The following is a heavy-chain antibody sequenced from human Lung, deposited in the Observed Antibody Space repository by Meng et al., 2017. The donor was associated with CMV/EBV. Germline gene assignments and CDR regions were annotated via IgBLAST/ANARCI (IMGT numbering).Heavy chain of an antibody. V-gene: IGHV4-34*01. CDR2: INHSEST. CDR3: ARRVGSGKYFFDY. Sequence: CAVCGGSFTGYFCSWIRQSPGKGLEWIAEINHSESTNYNPSLKSRVTISVDTSKNQFSLRLKSVTVADTGVYFCARRVGSGKYFFDYWSQGTLVTVSS. J-gene: IGHJ4*02. CDR1: GGSFTGYF. D-gene: IGHD3-10*01.